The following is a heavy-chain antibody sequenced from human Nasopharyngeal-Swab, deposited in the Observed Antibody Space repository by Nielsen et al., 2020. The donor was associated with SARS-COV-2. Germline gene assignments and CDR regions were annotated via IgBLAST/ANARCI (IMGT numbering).Heavy chain of an antibody. Sequence: LSLTCAASGFTFSSYGMHWVRQAPGKGLEWVAVISYDGSNKYYADSVKGRFTISRDNSKNTLYLQMNNLRAEDTAVYYCAKEDASKQLAEDWGQGTLVTVSS. V-gene: IGHV3-30*18. CDR3: AKEDASKQLAED. J-gene: IGHJ4*02. CDR2: ISYDGSNK. CDR1: GFTFSSYG. D-gene: IGHD6-13*01.